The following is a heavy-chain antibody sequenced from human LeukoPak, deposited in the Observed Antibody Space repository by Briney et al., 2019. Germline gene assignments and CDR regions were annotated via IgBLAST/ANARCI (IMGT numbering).Heavy chain of an antibody. CDR3: AKEGAYSNVT. V-gene: IGHV3-23*01. Sequence: GGSLRLSCADSVFSFSSYAMSRVRQAPGRGLVWVSAISESVGSTYYADSGKGRFTISRDNSKTTLYLKMNSLRAEDTAVYYCAKEGAYSNVTWGQGTRVTVSS. D-gene: IGHD5-18*01. CDR2: ISESVGST. J-gene: IGHJ4*02. CDR1: VFSFSSYA.